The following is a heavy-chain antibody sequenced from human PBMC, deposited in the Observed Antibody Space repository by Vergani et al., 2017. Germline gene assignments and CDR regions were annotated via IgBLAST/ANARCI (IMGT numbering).Heavy chain of an antibody. Sequence: EVQLVESGGGLIHPGGSLRLSCEGSGFSFSGYWMHWVRQSPEKGLVWVSRIKSDGSITNYADSVKGRFTISRDNAKNTLYLEMNSLRAEDTAVYYCARGPYSSSWYKSPLDYWGQGTLVTVSS. V-gene: IGHV3-74*01. CDR3: ARGPYSSSWYKSPLDY. CDR2: IKSDGSIT. J-gene: IGHJ4*02. D-gene: IGHD6-13*01. CDR1: GFSFSGYW.